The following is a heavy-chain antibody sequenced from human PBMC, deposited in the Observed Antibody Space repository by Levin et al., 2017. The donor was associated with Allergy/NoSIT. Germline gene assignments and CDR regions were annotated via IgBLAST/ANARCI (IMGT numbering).Heavy chain of an antibody. D-gene: IGHD3-10*01. J-gene: IGHJ4*02. Sequence: PGGSLRLSCSVSGFNFNDYAMTWVRQGPGKGLEWVSAISGLGHTTFYADPVKGRFTISRDNSRNTLYLQLNSLRVEDTAVYYCAKDDSGFGSPDYWGQGTLVTVSS. CDR3: AKDDSGFGSPDY. CDR2: ISGLGHTT. V-gene: IGHV3-23*01. CDR1: GFNFNDYA.